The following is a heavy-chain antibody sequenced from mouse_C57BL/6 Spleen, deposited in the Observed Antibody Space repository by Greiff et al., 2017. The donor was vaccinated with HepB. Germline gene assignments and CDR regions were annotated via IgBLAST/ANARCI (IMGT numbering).Heavy chain of an antibody. J-gene: IGHJ4*01. Sequence: VKLMESDAELVKPGASVKISCKVSGYTFTDHTIHWMKQRPEQGLEWIGYIYPRDGSTKYNEKFKGKATLTADKSSSTAYMQLNSLTSEDSAVYVCARGGLRGNYYAMDYWGQGTSVTVSS. CDR3: ARGGLRGNYYAMDY. V-gene: IGHV1-78*01. D-gene: IGHD2-4*01. CDR2: IYPRDGST. CDR1: GYTFTDHT.